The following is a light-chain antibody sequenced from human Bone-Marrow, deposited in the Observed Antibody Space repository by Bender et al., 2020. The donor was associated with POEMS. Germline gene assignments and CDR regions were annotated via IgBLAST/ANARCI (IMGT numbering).Light chain of an antibody. CDR3: QAWETYSVI. V-gene: IGLV3-1*01. CDR2: QDT. CDR1: DLCDKY. Sequence: SYEVTQPPSLSVSPGQTASITCSGDDLCDKYVAWYQQKPGQSPVLVIYQDTKRPSGIPERFSGSNSGNTATLTISGTQAMDEADYYCQAWETYSVIFGGGTKLTVL. J-gene: IGLJ2*01.